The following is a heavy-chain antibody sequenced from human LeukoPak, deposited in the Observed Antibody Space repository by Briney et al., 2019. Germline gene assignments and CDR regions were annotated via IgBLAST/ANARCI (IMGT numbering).Heavy chain of an antibody. V-gene: IGHV3-23*01. CDR3: AKAFDSGSYLFDY. Sequence: PGGSLRLSCAASGFTFSSYGMSWVRQAPGKGLEWVSAISGSGGSTYYADSVKGRFTISRDNSKNTLYLQMNSLRAEDTAVYYCAKAFDSGSYLFDYWGQGTLVTVSS. D-gene: IGHD1-26*01. CDR2: ISGSGGST. J-gene: IGHJ4*02. CDR1: GFTFSSYG.